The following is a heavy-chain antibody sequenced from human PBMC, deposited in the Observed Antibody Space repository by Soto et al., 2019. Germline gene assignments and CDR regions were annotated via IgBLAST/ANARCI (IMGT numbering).Heavy chain of an antibody. CDR2: TYYRSKWYN. D-gene: IGHD6-13*01. CDR1: GDSVSSSSVT. Sequence: SQTLSLTCAISGDSVSSSSVTWNWIRQSPSRGLEWLGRTYYRSKWYNDYAVSVKSRITINPDTSKNQFSLQLNSVTPEDTAVYYCARESVAAAGTVREYFQHWGQGTLVTVSS. V-gene: IGHV6-1*01. J-gene: IGHJ1*01. CDR3: ARESVAAAGTVREYFQH.